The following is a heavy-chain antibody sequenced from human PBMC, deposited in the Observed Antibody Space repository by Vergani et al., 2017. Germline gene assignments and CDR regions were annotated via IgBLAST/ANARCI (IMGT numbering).Heavy chain of an antibody. CDR3: TKDLTSSTYNWFDP. V-gene: IGHV3-30*18. Sequence: QVQLVESGGGVVQPGRSLRLSCAASGFIFSTYGMHWVRQAPGKGLEWVTVISYDGKDIHYADSVKGRFTISRDNSKNTLYLQMSRLGAEDTAVYFCTKDLTSSTYNWFDPWGQGSLVTVSS. CDR1: GFIFSTYG. D-gene: IGHD2-2*01. J-gene: IGHJ5*02. CDR2: ISYDGKDI.